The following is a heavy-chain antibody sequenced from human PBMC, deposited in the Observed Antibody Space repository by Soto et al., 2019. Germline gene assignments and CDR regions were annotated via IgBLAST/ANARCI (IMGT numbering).Heavy chain of an antibody. CDR3: ASGPIQQLASFSWFDP. J-gene: IGHJ5*02. CDR2: IVPIFGTA. CDR1: GGTFSSYA. V-gene: IGHV1-69*01. D-gene: IGHD6-13*01. Sequence: QVQLVQSGAEVKKPGSSVKVSCKASGGTFSSYAISWVRQAPGQGLEWMGGIVPIFGTANYAQKFQGRVTITADESTSTAYMELSSLRSEDTAVYYCASGPIQQLASFSWFDPWGQGTLVTVSS.